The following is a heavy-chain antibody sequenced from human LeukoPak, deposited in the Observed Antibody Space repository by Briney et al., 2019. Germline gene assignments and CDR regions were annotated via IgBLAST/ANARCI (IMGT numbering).Heavy chain of an antibody. CDR1: GFTFSSYE. J-gene: IGHJ6*03. V-gene: IGHV3-48*03. Sequence: GGSLRLSCAASGFTFSSYEMNWVRQAPGKGLEWVSYISSSGSTIYYADSVKGRFTISRDNAKNSLYLQMNSLRAEDTAVYYCARTGYCSSTSCYREYYYMDVWGKGTTVTISS. CDR3: ARTGYCSSTSCYREYYYMDV. D-gene: IGHD2-2*02. CDR2: ISSSGSTI.